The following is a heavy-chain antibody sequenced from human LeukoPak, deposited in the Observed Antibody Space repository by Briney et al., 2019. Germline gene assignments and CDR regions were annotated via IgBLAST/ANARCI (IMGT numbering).Heavy chain of an antibody. V-gene: IGHV3-66*01. Sequence: GGSLRLSCAASGFTVSSSYMTWVRQAPGKGLEWVSVIYSGGSTSYADSVKGRFTISRDSSKNTLFLQMNSLRAEDTAVYYCARLYGPDAFDIWGQGTMVTVSS. D-gene: IGHD4-17*01. CDR2: IYSGGST. CDR3: ARLYGPDAFDI. CDR1: GFTVSSSY. J-gene: IGHJ3*02.